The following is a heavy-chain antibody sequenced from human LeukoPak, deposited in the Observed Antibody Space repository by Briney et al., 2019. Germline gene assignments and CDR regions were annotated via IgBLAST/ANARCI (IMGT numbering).Heavy chain of an antibody. CDR3: ARAASCGGDCSSSYLQH. Sequence: GGSLRLSCAASGFTFSSHWMRWVRQAPGKGLVWVSRIKSDGSSTSYADSVKGRFTISRDNAKNTLYLQMNSLRAEDMAVYYCARAASCGGDCSSSYLQHWGQGTLVTVSS. CDR1: GFTFSSHW. CDR2: IKSDGSST. D-gene: IGHD2-21*02. J-gene: IGHJ1*01. V-gene: IGHV3-74*01.